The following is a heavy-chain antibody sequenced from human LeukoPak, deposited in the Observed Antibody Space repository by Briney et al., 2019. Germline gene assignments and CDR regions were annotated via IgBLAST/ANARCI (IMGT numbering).Heavy chain of an antibody. CDR2: VYYSGST. CDR3: ARELDGDVGWFDP. Sequence: PSETLSLTCTVSGDSISDYYWSWIRQAPGKGLEWIGEVYYSGSTHYNPSLKSRLTISVDTSKNQFSLRLRSVTAADTAMYYCARELDGDVGWFDPWGQGTLVTVSS. V-gene: IGHV4-59*01. D-gene: IGHD5-24*01. J-gene: IGHJ5*02. CDR1: GDSISDYY.